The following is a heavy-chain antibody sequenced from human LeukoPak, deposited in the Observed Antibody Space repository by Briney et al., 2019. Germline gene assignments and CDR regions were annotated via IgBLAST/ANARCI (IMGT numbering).Heavy chain of an antibody. J-gene: IGHJ3*02. V-gene: IGHV1-69*04. CDR2: IIPILGIA. Sequence: SVKVSCKASGGTFSSYAISWVRQAPGQGLEWMGRIIPILGIANYAQKFQGRVTITADKSTSTAYMELSSLRSEDTAVYYCASLVNCSSTSCYDGAFDIWGQGTMVTVSS. D-gene: IGHD2-2*01. CDR1: GGTFSSYA. CDR3: ASLVNCSSTSCYDGAFDI.